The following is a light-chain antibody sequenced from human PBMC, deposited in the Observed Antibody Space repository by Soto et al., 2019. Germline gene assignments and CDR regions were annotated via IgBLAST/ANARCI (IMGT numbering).Light chain of an antibody. CDR1: SSDVGGYNY. J-gene: IGLJ1*01. V-gene: IGLV2-14*01. CDR3: SSYASSSSYV. Sequence: QSVLTQPPSASGSPGQSVTISCAGTSSDVGGYNYVSWYQIHPGKAPKLIIYEVTSRPSGVSYRFSGSKSGNSASLTISGLQAADEADYYCSSYASSSSYVFGGGTKVTVL. CDR2: EVT.